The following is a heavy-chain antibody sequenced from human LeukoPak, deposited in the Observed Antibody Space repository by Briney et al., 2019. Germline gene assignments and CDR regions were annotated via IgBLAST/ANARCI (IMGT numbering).Heavy chain of an antibody. Sequence: ASVEVSCKASGYTFTSYGITWVRQAPGQGLEWMGWISAYNGNTMYAQNLQGRVTMTTDTSTSTAYMDLRSLRSDDTAVYYCARGSRDCSSTSCYAGIHYWGQGTLVTVSS. CDR3: ARGSRDCSSTSCYAGIHY. V-gene: IGHV1-18*01. CDR1: GYTFTSYG. D-gene: IGHD2-2*01. CDR2: ISAYNGNT. J-gene: IGHJ4*02.